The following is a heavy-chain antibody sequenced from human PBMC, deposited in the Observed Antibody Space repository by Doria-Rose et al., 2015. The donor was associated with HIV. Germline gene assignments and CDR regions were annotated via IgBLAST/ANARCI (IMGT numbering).Heavy chain of an antibody. D-gene: IGHD1-26*01. V-gene: IGHV4-39*07. Sequence: QPPGKGLEWIGSIYYSGSSYVNPSLKSRVTISVDTSKNQSSLNLTSMTAADTAMYYCARPSNSGSYFYAFDIWGQGTMVTVSS. CDR3: ARPSNSGSYFYAFDI. CDR2: IYYSGSS. J-gene: IGHJ3*02.